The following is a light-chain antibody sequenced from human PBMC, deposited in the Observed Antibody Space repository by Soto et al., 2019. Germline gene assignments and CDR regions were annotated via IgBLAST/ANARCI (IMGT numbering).Light chain of an antibody. J-gene: IGKJ3*01. V-gene: IGKV1-33*01. CDR1: QDITNH. Sequence: DIQMTQSPSSLSASVGETVTITCQASQDITNHLNWYQQKPGKAPNLLIYDASHLETGVPSRFSGSGSGTYFTLTISSLQPEDIATYYCQKYDDVPQFGPGTKVDF. CDR2: DAS. CDR3: QKYDDVPQ.